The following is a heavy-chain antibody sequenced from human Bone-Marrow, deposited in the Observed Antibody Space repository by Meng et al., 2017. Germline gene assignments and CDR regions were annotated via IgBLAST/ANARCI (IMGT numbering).Heavy chain of an antibody. D-gene: IGHD4-11*01. CDR2: ISSSGSTI. CDR1: GFTFSSYE. Sequence: GGSLRLSCAASGFTFSSYEMNWVRQAPGKGLEWVSYISSSGSTIYYADSVKGRFTISRDNAKNSLYLQMNSLRAEDTAVYYCAREGDYSISFPFDYWGQGTLVTVSS. CDR3: AREGDYSISFPFDY. J-gene: IGHJ4*02. V-gene: IGHV3-48*03.